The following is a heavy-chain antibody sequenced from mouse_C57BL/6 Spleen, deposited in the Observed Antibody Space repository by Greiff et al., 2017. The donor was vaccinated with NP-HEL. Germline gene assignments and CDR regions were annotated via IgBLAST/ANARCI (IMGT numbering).Heavy chain of an antibody. CDR3: ARSYGSSYGAY. CDR1: GYTFTSYD. CDR2: IYPRDGST. J-gene: IGHJ3*01. V-gene: IGHV1-85*01. D-gene: IGHD1-1*01. Sequence: QVQLQQSGPELVKPGASVKLSCKASGYTFTSYDINWVKQRPGQGLEWIGWIYPRDGSTKYNEKFKGKATLTVDTSSSTAYMELHSLTSEDSAVYFCARSYGSSYGAYWGQGTLVTVSA.